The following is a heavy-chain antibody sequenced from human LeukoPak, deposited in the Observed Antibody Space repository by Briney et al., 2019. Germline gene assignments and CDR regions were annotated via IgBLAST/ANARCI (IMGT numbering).Heavy chain of an antibody. CDR1: GFTFSSYA. CDR3: AKDTYSPNGNWFDP. CDR2: ISGSGGST. Sequence: GGSLRLSCAASGFTFSSYAMTWVRQAPGKGLEWVPAISGSGGSTYYAASVKGRFTISRDNSKNTLYLQMNSLKAEDTAVYYCAKDTYSPNGNWFDPWGQGTLVTVSS. J-gene: IGHJ5*02. D-gene: IGHD1-26*01. V-gene: IGHV3-23*01.